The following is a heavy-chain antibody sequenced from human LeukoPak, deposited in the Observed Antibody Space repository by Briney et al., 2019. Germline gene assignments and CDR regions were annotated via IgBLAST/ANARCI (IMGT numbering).Heavy chain of an antibody. CDR2: INTNTGNP. J-gene: IGHJ4*02. D-gene: IGHD1/OR15-1a*01. CDR1: GYTFTSYA. V-gene: IGHV7-4-1*02. Sequence: ASVKVSCKASGYTFTSYAMNGVRQAPGQGLEWMGWINTNTGNPTYAQVFTGRFVFSLDTSVGTAYLQITSLKAEDTAVYYCARDPEQSGDYWGQGTLVTVSS. CDR3: ARDPEQSGDY.